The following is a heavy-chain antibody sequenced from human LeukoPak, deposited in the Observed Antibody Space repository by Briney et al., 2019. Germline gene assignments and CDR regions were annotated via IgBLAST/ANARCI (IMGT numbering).Heavy chain of an antibody. Sequence: AGGTLRLSCVASGFTFSSYWMTWVRQAPGKGLEWVANIKEDGSAKYYVDSVKGLFTISRDNARNSLYLEMNSLRAEDTAVYYCARGGFHPDYWGQGTLVTVSS. CDR1: GFTFSSYW. J-gene: IGHJ4*02. D-gene: IGHD3-16*01. V-gene: IGHV3-7*05. CDR2: IKEDGSAK. CDR3: ARGGFHPDY.